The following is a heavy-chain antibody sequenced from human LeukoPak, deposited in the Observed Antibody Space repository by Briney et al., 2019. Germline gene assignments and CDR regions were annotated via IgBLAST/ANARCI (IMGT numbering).Heavy chain of an antibody. V-gene: IGHV1-69*04. J-gene: IGHJ6*02. Sequence: SVNVSCKASGGTFSIYAISWVRQAPGQGLEWMGRIIPIFGIANYAQKFQGRVTITADKSTSTAYMELSSLRSEDTAVYYCARDQAVVVAAEDYYGMDVWGQGTTVTVSS. CDR2: IIPIFGIA. D-gene: IGHD2-15*01. CDR3: ARDQAVVVAAEDYYGMDV. CDR1: GGTFSIYA.